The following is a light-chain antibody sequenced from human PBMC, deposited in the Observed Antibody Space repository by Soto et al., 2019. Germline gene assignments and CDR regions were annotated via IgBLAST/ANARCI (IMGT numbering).Light chain of an antibody. CDR2: GAS. J-gene: IGKJ1*01. CDR1: QSIRSH. V-gene: IGKV3-15*01. Sequence: EIVMTQSPATLSVSPGASATLSCRASQSIRSHLAWYQQKPGQAPRLLIYGASTRATGIPARFSGSGSGTEFTLTISSLQSEDFAVYYCQQYNNWWTFGQGTKVDIK. CDR3: QQYNNWWT.